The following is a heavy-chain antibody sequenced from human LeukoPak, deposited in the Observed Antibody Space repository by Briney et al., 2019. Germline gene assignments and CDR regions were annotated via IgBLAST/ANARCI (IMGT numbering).Heavy chain of an antibody. D-gene: IGHD3-3*01. V-gene: IGHV3-23*01. CDR1: GFTFSSYA. J-gene: IGHJ6*02. CDR3: AKDRREVLRFLEWLLGTDV. Sequence: QSGGSLRLSCAASGFTFSSYAMSWVRQAPGKGLEWVSAISGSGGSTYYADSVKGRFTISRDNSKNTLYLQMNSLRAEDTAVYYCAKDRREVLRFLEWLLGTDVWGQGTTVTVSS. CDR2: ISGSGGST.